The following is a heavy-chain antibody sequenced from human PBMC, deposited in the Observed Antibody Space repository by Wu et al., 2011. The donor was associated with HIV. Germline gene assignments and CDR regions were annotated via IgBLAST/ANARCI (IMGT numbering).Heavy chain of an antibody. Sequence: QVQLVQSGAEVKKPGSSVKDSCKASGGTFSSYAISWVRQAPGQGLEWMGRIIPIFGTANYAQKFQGRVTITADESTSTVYMELNSLRSEDTAVYYCARLSSIGGSGIFGMDVWGQGTTVTVSS. D-gene: IGHD3-10*01. J-gene: IGHJ6*02. CDR1: GGTFSSYA. CDR3: ARLSSIGGSGIFGMDV. V-gene: IGHV1-69*15. CDR2: IIPIFGTA.